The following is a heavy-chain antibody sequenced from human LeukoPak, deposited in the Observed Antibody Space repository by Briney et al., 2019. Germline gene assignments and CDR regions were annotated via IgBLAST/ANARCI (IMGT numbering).Heavy chain of an antibody. CDR3: ARLRETPETGPDQYYYYYYMDV. CDR1: GDSINSYS. D-gene: IGHD1-14*01. Sequence: SETLSLTCTVSGDSINSYSWTWIRQPPGKGLEWIGYIHDRGFTNYSPSLKSRVTISVDTSKNQFSLKLSSVTAADTAVYYCARLRETPETGPDQYYYYYYMDVWGKGTTVTVSS. J-gene: IGHJ6*03. V-gene: IGHV4-59*01. CDR2: IHDRGFT.